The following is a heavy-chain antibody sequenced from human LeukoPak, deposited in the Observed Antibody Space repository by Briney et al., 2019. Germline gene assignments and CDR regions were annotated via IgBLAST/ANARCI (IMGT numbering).Heavy chain of an antibody. Sequence: ASVKVSCKASGYTFTSYYMHWVRQAPGQGLEWMGIINPSGGSTSYAQKFQGRVTMTRDTSTSTVYMELSSLRSEDTAVYYCASGLVYDILTGYEPIDYWGQGTLVTVSS. V-gene: IGHV1-46*01. D-gene: IGHD3-9*01. J-gene: IGHJ4*02. CDR1: GYTFTSYY. CDR3: ASGLVYDILTGYEPIDY. CDR2: INPSGGST.